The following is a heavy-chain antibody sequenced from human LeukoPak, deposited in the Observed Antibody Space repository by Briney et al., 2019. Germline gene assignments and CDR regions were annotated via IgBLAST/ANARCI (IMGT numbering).Heavy chain of an antibody. Sequence: GGSLRLSCAASGFTFSSYVMHWVRQAPGKGLGWVAVISYDGSNKYYADSVKGRFTISRDNSKNTLYLQMNSLRAEDTAVYYCAKVMGSGNLDYWGQGTLVTVSS. CDR1: GFTFSSYV. CDR3: AKVMGSGNLDY. CDR2: ISYDGSNK. D-gene: IGHD3-3*01. J-gene: IGHJ4*02. V-gene: IGHV3-30*18.